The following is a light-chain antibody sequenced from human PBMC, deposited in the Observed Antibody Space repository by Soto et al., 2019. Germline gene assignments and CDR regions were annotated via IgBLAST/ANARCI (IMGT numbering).Light chain of an antibody. CDR2: DNN. V-gene: IGLV1-51*01. CDR3: GTWDSSLSAWV. CDR1: SSNIGNKH. Sequence: QSALTQPPSVSAAPGQKVTISCSGSSSNIGNKHVSWYQQFPGTAPKLLIYDNNNRPSGIPDRFSASKSGTSATLGITGLQTGDEADYYCGTWDSSLSAWVFGGGTQLTVL. J-gene: IGLJ2*01.